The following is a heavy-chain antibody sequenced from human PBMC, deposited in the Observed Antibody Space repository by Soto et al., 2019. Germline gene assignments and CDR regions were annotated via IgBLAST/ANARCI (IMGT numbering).Heavy chain of an antibody. CDR3: AHRILRTVFGLVTTTAIYFDF. CDR2: IYWDDDK. Sequence: QITLNESGPTVVKPAETLTLTCTFSGFSLTTSGVGVGWIRQSLGKAPEWLALIYWDDDKRYSASLKSRLTLTKDTSKNQVVLTMASVDPADTATYYCAHRILRTVFGLVTTTAIYFDFWGQGTPVVVSS. D-gene: IGHD3-3*01. J-gene: IGHJ4*02. V-gene: IGHV2-5*02. CDR1: GFSLTTSGVG.